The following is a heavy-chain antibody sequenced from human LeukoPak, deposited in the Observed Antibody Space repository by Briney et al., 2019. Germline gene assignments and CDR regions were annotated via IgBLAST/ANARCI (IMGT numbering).Heavy chain of an antibody. V-gene: IGHV3-21*05. Sequence: TGGSLRLSCAASGFTFSSYSMNWVRHAPGKGLEWVSHISRSSSKYYADSVKGRFTISRDNAKNSLYLQMNSLRAEDTAVYYCARDGAGGYSGYGILDYWGQGTLVTVSS. CDR1: GFTFSSYS. CDR3: ARDGAGGYSGYGILDY. D-gene: IGHD5-12*01. J-gene: IGHJ4*02. CDR2: ISRSSSK.